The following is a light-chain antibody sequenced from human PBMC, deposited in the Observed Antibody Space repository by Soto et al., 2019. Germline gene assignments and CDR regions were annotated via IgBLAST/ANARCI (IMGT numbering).Light chain of an antibody. CDR3: QQYNNWPLT. CDR1: QSVSSN. Sequence: EIVMTHSAATLSVSPGERATLSCRASQSVSSNLAWYQQKPGQAPRLLIYGASTRATGIPARFSGSGSGTEFTLTISSLQSEDFAVYYCQQYNNWPLTFGQGTKVDIK. J-gene: IGKJ1*01. CDR2: GAS. V-gene: IGKV3-15*01.